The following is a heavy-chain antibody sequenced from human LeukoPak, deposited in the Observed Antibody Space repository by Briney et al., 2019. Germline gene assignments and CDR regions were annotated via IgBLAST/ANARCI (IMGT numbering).Heavy chain of an antibody. D-gene: IGHD3-22*01. CDR2: IYDTGST. Sequence: KASETLSLTCTVSGGSISSYHWSWIRQPPGKGLEWIGYIYDTGSTNYNPSLKSRVTISVDTSKNQFSLKVSSVTAADTAVYYRARDGRAETFYYDSAWFDPWGQGTLVTVSS. CDR3: ARDGRAETFYYDSAWFDP. CDR1: GGSISSYH. V-gene: IGHV4-59*01. J-gene: IGHJ5*02.